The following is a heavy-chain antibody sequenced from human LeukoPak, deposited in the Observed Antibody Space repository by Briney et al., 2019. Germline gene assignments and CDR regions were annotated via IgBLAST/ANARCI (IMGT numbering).Heavy chain of an antibody. CDR2: IFHSGSS. CDR3: ARHYSNYAYYYYMDV. V-gene: IGHV4-38-2*01. CDR1: GFSISSGYH. D-gene: IGHD4-11*01. Sequence: SETLSLTCAVSGFSISSGYHWGWIRQPPGQGLEWIGSIFHSGSSYYNPSLKSRVTMSIDTSKNQFSLKLSSVTAADTAVYYRARHYSNYAYYYYMDVWGKGTTVTVSS. J-gene: IGHJ6*03.